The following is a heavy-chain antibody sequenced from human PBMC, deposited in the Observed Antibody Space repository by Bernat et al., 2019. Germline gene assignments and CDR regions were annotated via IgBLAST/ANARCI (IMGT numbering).Heavy chain of an antibody. D-gene: IGHD1-26*01. V-gene: IGHV4-34*01. Sequence: QVQLQQWGAGLLKPSETLSLTCAVYGGSFSGYYWSWIRQPPGKGLEWIGEINHSGSTNYNPSLKSRVTISVDTSKHQFSLKLSSVTAADTAVYSCARILGATSQTWGQGTLVTISS. CDR1: GGSFSGYY. CDR3: ARILGATSQT. CDR2: INHSGST. J-gene: IGHJ5*02.